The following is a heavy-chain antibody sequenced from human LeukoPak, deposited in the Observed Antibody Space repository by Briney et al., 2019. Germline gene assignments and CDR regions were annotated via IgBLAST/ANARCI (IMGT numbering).Heavy chain of an antibody. J-gene: IGHJ4*02. V-gene: IGHV3-20*04. Sequence: GRSLRLSCAASGFTFDDYGMSWIRQAPGKGLEWVSGINWNGGSTGYADSVKGRFTISRDNAKRSLYLQMNSLRAEDTGFYYCAAALDSSSYFYWGSDYWGQGTLVTVSS. D-gene: IGHD3-22*01. CDR3: AAALDSSSYFYWGSDY. CDR2: INWNGGST. CDR1: GFTFDDYG.